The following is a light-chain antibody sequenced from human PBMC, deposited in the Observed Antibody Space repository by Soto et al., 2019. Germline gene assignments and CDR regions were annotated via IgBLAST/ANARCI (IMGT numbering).Light chain of an antibody. Sequence: EIVMTQSPATLSVSPGARATLSCMSSQSVGSDLAWYQHKPGQAPRLLISDASNRATGIPARFSGSGSETDFTLTISSLEPEDSAVYYCQQRSNWPSLTFGGGTKVDIK. J-gene: IGKJ4*01. CDR1: QSVGSD. CDR3: QQRSNWPSLT. V-gene: IGKV3-11*01. CDR2: DAS.